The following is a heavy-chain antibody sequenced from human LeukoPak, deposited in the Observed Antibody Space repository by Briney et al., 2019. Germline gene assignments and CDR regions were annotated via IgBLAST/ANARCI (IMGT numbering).Heavy chain of an antibody. CDR1: GYTFTSYY. V-gene: IGHV1-2*02. CDR3: ARAQFYYGSGRRRVYYMDV. D-gene: IGHD3-10*01. J-gene: IGHJ6*03. Sequence: ASVKVSCKASGYTFTSYYMHWVRQAPGQGLEWMGWINPNSGGTNYAQKFQGRVTMTRDTSISTAYMELSRLRSDDTAVYYCARAQFYYGSGRRRVYYMDVWGKGTTVTISS. CDR2: INPNSGGT.